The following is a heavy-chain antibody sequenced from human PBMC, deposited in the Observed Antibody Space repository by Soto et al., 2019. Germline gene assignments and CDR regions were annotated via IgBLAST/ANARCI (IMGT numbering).Heavy chain of an antibody. CDR3: ARRLNDYGDYFDY. J-gene: IGHJ4*02. CDR1: GGSISSGDYY. CDR2: IYYSGST. D-gene: IGHD4-17*01. V-gene: IGHV4-30-4*01. Sequence: QVQLQESGPGLVKPSQTLSLTCAVSGGSISSGDYYWSWIRQPPGKGLEWIGYIYYSGSTYYNPSLKSRVTISVDTSKNQFSLKLSSVTAADTAVYYCARRLNDYGDYFDYWGQGTLVTVSS.